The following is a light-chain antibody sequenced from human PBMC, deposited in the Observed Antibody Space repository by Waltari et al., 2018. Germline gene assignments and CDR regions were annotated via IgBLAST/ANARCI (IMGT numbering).Light chain of an antibody. V-gene: IGKV1-39*01. CDR3: QQSYSTLPFT. CDR1: QSISSY. CDR2: AAS. Sequence: DIQMTQSPSSLSASVGDRVTITCQASQSISSYLNWYQQKPGKAPKLLIYAASSLQSGVPSRFSGSGSGTDFTLTISSLQPEDFATYYCQQSYSTLPFTFGPGTKVDIK. J-gene: IGKJ3*01.